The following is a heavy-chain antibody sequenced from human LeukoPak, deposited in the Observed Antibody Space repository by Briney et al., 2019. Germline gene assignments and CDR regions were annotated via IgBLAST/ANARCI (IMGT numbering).Heavy chain of an antibody. CDR2: IYYSGST. Sequence: SETLSLTCTVSGGSISSYYWSWVRQPPGKGLEWFGYIYYSGSTNYNPSLKSRVTISVDTSKNQFSLKLSSVTAADMAVYYCASGQYYDSSGYPPAEYFQHWGQGTLVTVSS. J-gene: IGHJ1*01. V-gene: IGHV4-59*01. D-gene: IGHD3-22*01. CDR1: GGSISSYY. CDR3: ASGQYYDSSGYPPAEYFQH.